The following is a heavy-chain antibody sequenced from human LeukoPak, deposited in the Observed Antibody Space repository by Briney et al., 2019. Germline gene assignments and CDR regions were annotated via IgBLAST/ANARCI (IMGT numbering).Heavy chain of an antibody. CDR1: GFTFSSYA. CDR2: ISDSGSNA. Sequence: GGSLRLSCAASGFTFSSYAMSWVRQAPGKGLEWVSVISDSGSNAYYTDSVKGRFTISRDNSKNTLYLQMNSLRAEDSAVYYCARVSAYFDYWGQGALVTVSS. CDR3: ARVSAYFDY. J-gene: IGHJ4*02. D-gene: IGHD2-2*01. V-gene: IGHV3-23*01.